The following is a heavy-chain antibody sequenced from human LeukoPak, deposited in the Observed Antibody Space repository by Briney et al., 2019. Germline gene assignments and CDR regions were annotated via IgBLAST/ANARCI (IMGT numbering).Heavy chain of an antibody. CDR2: ISGSGRST. V-gene: IGHV3-23*01. CDR1: GFTFSTYA. CDR3: AKEMATIRAFDF. Sequence: PGGSLRLSCAASGFTFSTYAMSWVRHAPGKVLEWVSAISGSGRSTYYADSVKGRFTISRDNSKNTLYLKMNSLRAEDTAVYYCAKEMATIRAFDFWGQGTMVTVSS. J-gene: IGHJ3*01. D-gene: IGHD5-24*01.